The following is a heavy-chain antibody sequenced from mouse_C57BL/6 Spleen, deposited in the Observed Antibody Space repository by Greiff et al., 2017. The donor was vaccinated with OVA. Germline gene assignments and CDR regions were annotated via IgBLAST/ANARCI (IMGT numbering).Heavy chain of an antibody. D-gene: IGHD3-1*01. V-gene: IGHV1-50*01. CDR1: GYTFTSYW. J-gene: IGHJ3*01. CDR3: ARSGTSWFAY. CDR2: IDPSDSYT. Sequence: QVQLQPPGAELVKPGASVKLSCKASGYTFTSYWMQWVKQRPGQGLEWIGEIDPSDSYTNYNQKFKGKATLTVDTSSSTAYLQLSSPTSEDSAVYYCARSGTSWFAYWGQGTLVTVSA.